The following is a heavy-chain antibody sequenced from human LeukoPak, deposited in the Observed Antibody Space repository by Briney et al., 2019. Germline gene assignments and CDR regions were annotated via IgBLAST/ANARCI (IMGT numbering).Heavy chain of an antibody. CDR1: GYSFTSYW. CDR2: IYPGDSDT. V-gene: IGHV5-51*01. J-gene: IGHJ4*02. Sequence: GESLKISCKGSGYSFTSYWIGWVRQMPGKGLEWMGIIYPGDSDTRYCPSFQGQVTISADKSISTAYLQWSSLKASDTAMYYCARGKEDIVVVVAATGGYHFDYWGQGTLVTVSS. D-gene: IGHD2-15*01. CDR3: ARGKEDIVVVVAATGGYHFDY.